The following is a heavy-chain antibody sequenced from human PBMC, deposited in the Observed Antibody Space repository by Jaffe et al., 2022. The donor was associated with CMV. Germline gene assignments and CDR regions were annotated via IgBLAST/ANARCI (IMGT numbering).Heavy chain of an antibody. J-gene: IGHJ5*02. CDR2: INHSGST. V-gene: IGHV4-34*01. CDR3: ARGRLKYYYGSGTPGDWFDP. CDR1: GGSFSGYY. Sequence: QVQLQQWGAGLLKPSETLSLTCAVYGGSFSGYYWSWIRQPPGKGLEWIGEINHSGSTNYNPSLKSRVTISVDTSKNQFSLKLSSVTAADTAVYYCARGRLKYYYGSGTPGDWFDPWGQGTLVTVSS. D-gene: IGHD3-10*01.